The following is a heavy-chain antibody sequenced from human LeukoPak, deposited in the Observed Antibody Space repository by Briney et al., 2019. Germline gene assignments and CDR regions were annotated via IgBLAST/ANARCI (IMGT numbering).Heavy chain of an antibody. V-gene: IGHV1-46*01. CDR2: INPRGTST. Sequence: ASVKVSCKASGYSFTSHYMHWVRQAPGQGLEWMGVINPRGTSTIYAEKFQGRIIMTRDMSTTTDYMELSRLRSDDTAVYYCARGMEPYYYMDVWGKGTTVTVSS. D-gene: IGHD1-26*01. CDR3: ARGMEPYYYMDV. CDR1: GYSFTSHY. J-gene: IGHJ6*03.